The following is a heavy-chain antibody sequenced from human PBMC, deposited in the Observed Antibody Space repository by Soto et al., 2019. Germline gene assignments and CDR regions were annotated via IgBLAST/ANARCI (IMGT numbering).Heavy chain of an antibody. Sequence: QVQLVQSGAEVKKPGSSVKVSCEESGGTFSSYAIAWVRQAPGQGLEWMGGIVPIFGVANYAHKFQGRVAITADEATNTAYMELSSLRSDDTAVYYCAKAAQTRYNWNDLGNWFDPWGQGTLVTVSS. CDR1: GGTFSSYA. J-gene: IGHJ5*02. D-gene: IGHD1-1*01. CDR2: IVPIFGVA. CDR3: AKAAQTRYNWNDLGNWFDP. V-gene: IGHV1-69*01.